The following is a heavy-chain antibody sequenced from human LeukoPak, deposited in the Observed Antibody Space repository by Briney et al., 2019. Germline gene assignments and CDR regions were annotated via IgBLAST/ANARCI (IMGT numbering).Heavy chain of an antibody. CDR3: ARVYDSSGYYYLGPYYYYGMDV. CDR1: GGSISSYY. CDR2: IYYSGST. D-gene: IGHD3-22*01. J-gene: IGHJ6*02. Sequence: SETLSLTCTVSGGSISSYYWSWIRQPPGKGLEWIGYIYYSGSTNYNPSLKSRVTISVDTSKNQFSLKLSSVTAADTAVYYCARVYDSSGYYYLGPYYYYGMDVWGQGTTVTVSS. V-gene: IGHV4-59*01.